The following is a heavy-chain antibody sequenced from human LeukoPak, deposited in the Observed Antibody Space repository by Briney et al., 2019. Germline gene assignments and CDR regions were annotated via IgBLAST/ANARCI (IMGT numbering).Heavy chain of an antibody. CDR2: IYYSGST. CDR3: AGISLVGATRFDY. D-gene: IGHD1-26*01. J-gene: IGHJ4*02. V-gene: IGHV4-59*01. Sequence: PSETLSLTCTVSGGSISSYYWSWIRQPPGKGLEWIGYIYYSGSTNFNPSLKSRVTISVDTSKNQFSLKLISVTAADTAVYYCAGISLVGATRFDYWGQGTLVTVSS. CDR1: GGSISSYY.